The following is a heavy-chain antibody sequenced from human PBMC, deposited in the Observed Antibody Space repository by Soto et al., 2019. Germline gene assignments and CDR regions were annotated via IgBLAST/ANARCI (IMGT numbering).Heavy chain of an antibody. Sequence: QVQLVESGGGVVQPGSSLRLSCAVSGFTFRNYGMHWVRQAPGKGLEWVALISYDGSDQYYGESVKGRFTISRDSSKNTLYLDVSSQRLEDTAVYYCAKVGSYGYGSNSDVEYWGQGTMVTVSS. D-gene: IGHD5-18*01. CDR3: AKVGSYGYGSNSDVEY. CDR1: GFTFRNYG. CDR2: ISYDGSDQ. V-gene: IGHV3-30*18. J-gene: IGHJ4*02.